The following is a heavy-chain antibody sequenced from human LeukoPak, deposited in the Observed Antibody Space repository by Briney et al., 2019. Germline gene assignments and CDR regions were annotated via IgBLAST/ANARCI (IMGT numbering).Heavy chain of an antibody. V-gene: IGHV1-46*01. Sequence: GASVKVSCKASGYTFTSYYMHWVRQAPGQGLEWMGIINPSGGSTSYAQKFQGRVTMTRDMSTSTVYMELSSLRSEGTAVYYCARDPPPSRYSYGQYYFDYWGQGTLVTVSS. CDR2: INPSGGST. J-gene: IGHJ4*02. D-gene: IGHD5-18*01. CDR1: GYTFTSYY. CDR3: ARDPPPSRYSYGQYYFDY.